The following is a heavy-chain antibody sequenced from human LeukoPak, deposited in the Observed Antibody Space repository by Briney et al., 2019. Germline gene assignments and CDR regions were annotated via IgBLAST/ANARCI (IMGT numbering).Heavy chain of an antibody. CDR2: IRYDGSNK. CDR1: GFTFGRYA. CDR3: TTAEGPRADY. V-gene: IGHV3-30*02. Sequence: PGGSLRLSCTASGFTFGRYAMHWLRQAPGKGLEWVAFIRYDGSNKYYADSVKGRFTISRDNSKNTLCLQMNSLKTEDTAVYYCTTAEGPRADYWGQGTLVTVSS. J-gene: IGHJ4*02.